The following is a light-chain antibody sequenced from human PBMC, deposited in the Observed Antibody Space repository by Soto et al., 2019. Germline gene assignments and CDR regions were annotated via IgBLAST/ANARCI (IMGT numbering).Light chain of an antibody. V-gene: IGLV1-47*02. Sequence: QSVLTQPPSASGTPGQRVTISCSGSSSNIGSNYVYWYQQLPGTAPKLLIYSNNPRPSVVPDRFSGSKSGTSASLAISGLRSEDEADYYCAAWDDSLSGFYVFGTGTKVTVL. CDR2: SNN. CDR1: SSNIGSNY. J-gene: IGLJ1*01. CDR3: AAWDDSLSGFYV.